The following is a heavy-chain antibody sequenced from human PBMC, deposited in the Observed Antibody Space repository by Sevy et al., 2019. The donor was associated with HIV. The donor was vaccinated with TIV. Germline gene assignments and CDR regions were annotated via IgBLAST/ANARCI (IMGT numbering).Heavy chain of an antibody. Sequence: ASVKVSCKASGYIFTSYDINWVRQATGQGLEWMGWMNPNTDNTGYAQKLQGRVTMTRNTSISTAYMELSSLRSEDTAVYYCVRSGDSSGLKTYFDYWGQGTLVTVSS. V-gene: IGHV1-8*01. J-gene: IGHJ4*02. D-gene: IGHD3-22*01. CDR2: MNPNTDNT. CDR1: GYIFTSYD. CDR3: VRSGDSSGLKTYFDY.